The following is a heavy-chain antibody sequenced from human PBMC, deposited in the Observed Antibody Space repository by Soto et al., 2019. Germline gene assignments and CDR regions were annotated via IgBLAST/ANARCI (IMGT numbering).Heavy chain of an antibody. Sequence: SETLSLTCTVSGEPVSSGTYFWTWIRQAPGKGRDWIGYISHSGTTDFKPSLNSRVTLSIDTSTNHFSLKLSSVTAADTAVYYCVRYNPRSEVLDPWGLGTLVTVSS. CDR1: GEPVSSGTYF. V-gene: IGHV4-61*03. D-gene: IGHD1-20*01. J-gene: IGHJ5*02. CDR2: ISHSGTT. CDR3: VRYNPRSEVLDP.